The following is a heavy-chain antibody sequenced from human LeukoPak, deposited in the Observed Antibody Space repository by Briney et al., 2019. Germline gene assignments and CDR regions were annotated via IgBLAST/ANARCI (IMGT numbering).Heavy chain of an antibody. V-gene: IGHV1-69*04. CDR2: IIPILGIA. CDR3: ARTRATYYYDSSGYSFDY. D-gene: IGHD3-22*01. J-gene: IGHJ4*02. CDR1: GGTFSSYA. Sequence: EASVKVSCKASGGTFSSYAISWVRQAPGQGLEWMGRIIPILGIANYAQKFQGRVTITADKSTSTAYMELSSLRSEDTAVYYCARTRATYYYDSSGYSFDYWGQGTLVTVSS.